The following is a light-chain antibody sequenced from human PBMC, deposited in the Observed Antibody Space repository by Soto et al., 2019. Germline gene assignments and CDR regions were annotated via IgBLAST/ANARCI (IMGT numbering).Light chain of an antibody. Sequence: EIVLTQSPGTLALSPWERATLSCRASQSVSNNYLAWYQQKPGQAPRLLIYGASNRATGIPDRFSGSGSGTDFTLTISRLEPEDFAVYYCQQYGSSGTFGQGTKV. CDR2: GAS. J-gene: IGKJ1*01. CDR3: QQYGSSGT. CDR1: QSVSNNY. V-gene: IGKV3-20*01.